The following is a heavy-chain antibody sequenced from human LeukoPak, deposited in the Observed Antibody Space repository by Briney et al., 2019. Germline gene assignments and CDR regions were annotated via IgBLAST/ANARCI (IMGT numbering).Heavy chain of an antibody. J-gene: IGHJ3*02. CDR3: ARDEKRIAARPIAFDI. Sequence: SVKVSCKASGGTFSSYAISWVRQAPGQGLEWMGGIIPIFGTANYAQKFQGRATITADESTSTAYMELSSLRSEDTAVYYCARDEKRIAARPIAFDIWGQGTMVTVSS. D-gene: IGHD6-6*01. CDR2: IIPIFGTA. CDR1: GGTFSSYA. V-gene: IGHV1-69*13.